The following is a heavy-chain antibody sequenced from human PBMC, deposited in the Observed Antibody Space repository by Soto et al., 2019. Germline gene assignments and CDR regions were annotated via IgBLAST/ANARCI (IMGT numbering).Heavy chain of an antibody. CDR1: GFIFSSYA. D-gene: IGHD3-3*01. CDR3: PRGYDFWSGYYYPYGMDV. V-gene: IGHV3-30-3*01. CDR2: ISFDGSYK. J-gene: IGHJ6*02. Sequence: GGSLRLSCAASGFIFSSYAMHWVRQAPGKGLEWVAVISFDGSYKYYADSVKGRFTISRDNSKNTLCLQMNSLRAEDTAVYYCPRGYDFWSGYYYPYGMDVWGQGTSDTVSS.